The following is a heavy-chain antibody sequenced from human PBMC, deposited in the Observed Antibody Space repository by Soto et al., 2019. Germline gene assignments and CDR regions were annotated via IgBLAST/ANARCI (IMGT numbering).Heavy chain of an antibody. D-gene: IGHD2-15*01. CDR1: GGSISSFY. CDR2: IYYSGIT. CDR3: ARRYCGGGSCYSGFDY. J-gene: IGHJ4*02. Sequence: QVQLQESGPGLVKPSETLSLTCTVSGGSISSFYWSWIRQPPGKGLEWIGYIYYSGITNYNPSLTSRVALSVDTSKNHFSLKLSSVTAADTAVYYCARRYCGGGSCYSGFDYWGQGTLVTVSS. V-gene: IGHV4-59*08.